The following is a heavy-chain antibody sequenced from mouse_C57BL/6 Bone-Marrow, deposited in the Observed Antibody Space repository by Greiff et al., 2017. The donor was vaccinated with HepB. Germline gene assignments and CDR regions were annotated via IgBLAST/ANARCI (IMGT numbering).Heavy chain of an antibody. CDR2: IYPRSGNT. V-gene: IGHV1-81*01. Sequence: QVQLQQSGAELARPGASVKLSCKASGYTFTSYGISWVKQRTGQGLEWIGEIYPRSGNTYYNEKFKGKATLTADKSSSTAYMELRNLTSEDSAVYFCAREGWLLPFAYWGQGTLVTVSA. J-gene: IGHJ3*01. CDR3: AREGWLLPFAY. CDR1: GYTFTSYG. D-gene: IGHD2-3*01.